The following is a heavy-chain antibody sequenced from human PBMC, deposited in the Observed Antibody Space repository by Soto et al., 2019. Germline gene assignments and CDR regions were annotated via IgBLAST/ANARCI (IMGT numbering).Heavy chain of an antibody. CDR1: GDTFSSYS. CDR3: AANSLGGGSQGDV. CDR2: IVPIFGTT. V-gene: IGHV1-69*01. J-gene: IGHJ6*02. D-gene: IGHD3-10*01. Sequence: HVRLVQSGAEVNKPGSSVKVSCKASGDTFSSYSISWERQAPGQGLEWMGGIVPIFGTTVYAPRLQGRLTITAAGPTSTSYMELSGLTFEDTAVYYCAANSLGGGSQGDVWGQGTTVTVSS.